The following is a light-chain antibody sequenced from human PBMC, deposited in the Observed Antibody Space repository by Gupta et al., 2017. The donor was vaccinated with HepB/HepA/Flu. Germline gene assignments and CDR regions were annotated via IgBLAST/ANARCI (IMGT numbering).Light chain of an antibody. J-gene: IGLJ1*01. CDR2: DVS. V-gene: IGLV2-14*03. Sequence: SPLTQPASVSGFTGQSITISCTGTSSDVGGYNYVSWYQQHPGKAPKLMIYDVSNRPSGVSNRFSGSKSGNTASLTISGLQAEDEADYYCSSYTSSSTREVFGTGTKVTVL. CDR3: SSYTSSSTREV. CDR1: SSDVGGYNY.